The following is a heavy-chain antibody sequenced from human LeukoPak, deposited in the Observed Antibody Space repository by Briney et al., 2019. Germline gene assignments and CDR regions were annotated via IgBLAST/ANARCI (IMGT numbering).Heavy chain of an antibody. J-gene: IGHJ2*01. V-gene: IGHV4-39*01. D-gene: IGHD2-21*01. CDR1: GGSISSNGYY. CDR2: IYYSGST. CDR3: ARHYSRSQIVVVIATLYWYFDL. Sequence: SETLSLTCSVSGGSISSNGYYWGWIRQPPGKGLEWIGSIYYSGSTFDNPSLKSRVTISMDKSRNQFSLKLSSVTAADTAVCYCARHYSRSQIVVVIATLYWYFDLWGRGTLVTVSS.